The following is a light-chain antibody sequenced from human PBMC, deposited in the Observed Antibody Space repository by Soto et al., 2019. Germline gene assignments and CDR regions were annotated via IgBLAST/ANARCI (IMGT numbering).Light chain of an antibody. CDR3: QQGDSFPIT. J-gene: IGKJ5*01. CDR2: AAS. CDR1: QDIGSW. V-gene: IGKV1-12*01. Sequence: DIQMTQSPSSVSASVGDRVTITCRASQDIGSWLAWYQQKPGKAPDLLIYAASSLQSGVPSRFYGSGSGTDFTLTIYSLQPEDFATYYCQQGDSFPITFGQGTRLEIK.